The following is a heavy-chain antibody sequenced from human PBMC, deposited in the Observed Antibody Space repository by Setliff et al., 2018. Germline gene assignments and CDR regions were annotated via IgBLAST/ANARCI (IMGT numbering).Heavy chain of an antibody. CDR3: ARERSYPNYYDSSGYFDY. CDR2: IYIGGSA. J-gene: IGHJ4*02. D-gene: IGHD3-22*01. Sequence: SETLSLTCTVSGGSISSYYWSWIRQPAGKGLEWIGHIYIGGSANYNPSLKSRVTISVDTSKNQFSLKLSPVTAADTAVYYCARERSYPNYYDSSGYFDYWGQGTLVTVSS. CDR1: GGSISSYY. V-gene: IGHV4-4*07.